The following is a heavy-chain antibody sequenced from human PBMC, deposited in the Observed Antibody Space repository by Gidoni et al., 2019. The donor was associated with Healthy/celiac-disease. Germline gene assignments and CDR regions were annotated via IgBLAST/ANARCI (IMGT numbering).Heavy chain of an antibody. J-gene: IGHJ4*02. CDR1: GFPLSSYS. Sequence: EVQLVESGGGLVKPGVSLRLSCAASGFPLSSYSRNWVRQAPGKGLEWVSSISSSSSYIYYADSVKGRFTISRDNAKNSLYLQMNSLRAEDTAVYYCAKSFWSGYWTFDYWGQGTLVTVSS. V-gene: IGHV3-21*01. CDR2: ISSSSSYI. D-gene: IGHD3-3*01. CDR3: AKSFWSGYWTFDY.